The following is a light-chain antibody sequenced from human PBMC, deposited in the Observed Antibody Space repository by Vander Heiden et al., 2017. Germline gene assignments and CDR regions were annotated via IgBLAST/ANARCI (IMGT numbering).Light chain of an antibody. CDR2: DAS. Sequence: EIVLTQSPAPLSLSPGERATLSCRASQSVSSYLAWYQQKPGQDPRLLIYDASNRATGIPARFSGSGSGTDFTLTISSLEPEDFAVYYCQQRSNWPPITFGQGTRLEIK. V-gene: IGKV3-11*01. J-gene: IGKJ5*01. CDR3: QQRSNWPPIT. CDR1: QSVSSY.